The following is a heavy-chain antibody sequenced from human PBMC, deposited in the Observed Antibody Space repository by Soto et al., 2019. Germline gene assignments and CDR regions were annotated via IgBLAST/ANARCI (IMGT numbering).Heavy chain of an antibody. Sequence: QVQLVESGGGVVQPGRSLRLSCAASGFTISSYGMHWVRQAPGKGLEWVAVISYDGSNKYYADSVKGRFTISRDNSKNTLYLKMNSLRAEDTAVYYCAKERRPNYYYGMDVWGQGTTVTVSS. CDR3: AKERRPNYYYGMDV. D-gene: IGHD6-25*01. CDR2: ISYDGSNK. J-gene: IGHJ6*02. CDR1: GFTISSYG. V-gene: IGHV3-30*18.